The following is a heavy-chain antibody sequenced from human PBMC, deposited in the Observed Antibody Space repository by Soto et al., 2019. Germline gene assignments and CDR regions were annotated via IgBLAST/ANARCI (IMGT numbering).Heavy chain of an antibody. Sequence: ASVNVSCKASGYTFTGYYMHWVPQAPGQGLEWMRWINPNSGGTNYAQKFQGWVTMTRDTSISTAYMELSRLRSDDTAVYYCARDRYPIVVVVAATERLFAFDIWGQGTMVTVSS. CDR2: INPNSGGT. J-gene: IGHJ3*02. V-gene: IGHV1-2*04. CDR1: GYTFTGYY. CDR3: ARDRYPIVVVVAATERLFAFDI. D-gene: IGHD2-15*01.